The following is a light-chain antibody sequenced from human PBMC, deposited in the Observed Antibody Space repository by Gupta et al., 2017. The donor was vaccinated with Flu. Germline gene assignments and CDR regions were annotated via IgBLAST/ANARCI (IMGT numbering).Light chain of an antibody. CDR2: GAS. V-gene: IGKV3-20*01. J-gene: IGKJ5*01. CDR1: QSVSSSY. CDR3: HQNCSSVS. Sequence: PGTLSLSPGDSATFCCRASQSVSSSYLDWYQQKPGQAPRLIIYGASSSAIGNTDSFSGSGSETDFTLTSSGREDEAFYVYYRHQNCSSVSFGQGTRLEIK.